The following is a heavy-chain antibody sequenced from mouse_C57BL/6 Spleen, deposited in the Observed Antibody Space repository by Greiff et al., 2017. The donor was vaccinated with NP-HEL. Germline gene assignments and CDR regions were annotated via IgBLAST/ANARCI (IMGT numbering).Heavy chain of an antibody. D-gene: IGHD1-3*01. V-gene: IGHV5-16*01. CDR3: ARDSGYYFDY. CDR2: INYDGSST. Sequence: EVQRVESEGGLVQPGSSMKLSCTASGFTFSDYYMAWVRQVPEKGLEWVANINYDGSSTYYLDSLKSRFIISRDNAKNILYLQMSSLKSEDTATYYCARDSGYYFDYWGQGTTLTVSS. J-gene: IGHJ2*01. CDR1: GFTFSDYY.